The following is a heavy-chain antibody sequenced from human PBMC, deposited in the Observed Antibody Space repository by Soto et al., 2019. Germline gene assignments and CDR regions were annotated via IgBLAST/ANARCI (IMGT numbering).Heavy chain of an antibody. D-gene: IGHD6-19*01. J-gene: IGHJ4*02. CDR2: ISYDGSNK. CDR3: ARFMGSSGWTDFDY. V-gene: IGHV3-30-3*01. CDR1: GFTFSSYA. Sequence: GGSLRLSCAASGFTFSSYAMHCVRQAPGKGLEWVAIISYDGSNKHHADSVKGRFTISRDNSKDTLYLQMNSLRPEDTAVYYCARFMGSSGWTDFDYWGQGTLVTVSS.